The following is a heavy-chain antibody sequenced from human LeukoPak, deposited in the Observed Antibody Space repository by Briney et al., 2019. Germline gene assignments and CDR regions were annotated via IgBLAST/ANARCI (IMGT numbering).Heavy chain of an antibody. D-gene: IGHD4/OR15-4a*01. CDR2: ITAGGGGT. CDR3: VKRASGASDKHFDY. V-gene: IGHV3-23*01. J-gene: IGHJ4*02. Sequence: PGGSLRLSCAASGFPFSSSAMTWVRQAAGKGLEWVSTITAGGGGTYYADSVKGRFTISRDNSKNTLYPQMNSLRGEDAAVYSCVKRASGASDKHFDYWGQGTLVTVSS. CDR1: GFPFSSSA.